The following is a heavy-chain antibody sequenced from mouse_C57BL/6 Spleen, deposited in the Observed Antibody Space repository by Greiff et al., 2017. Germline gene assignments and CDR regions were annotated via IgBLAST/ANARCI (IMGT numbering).Heavy chain of an antibody. CDR3: ARREHGHYFDD. V-gene: IGHV1-61*01. CDR2: IYPSDSET. J-gene: IGHJ2*01. Sequence: QVQLQQPGAELVRPGSSVKLSCKSSGYTFTSYWMDWVKQRPGQGLEWIGNIYPSDSETHYNQKFKDKATVTVDKSSSTAYMQLSSLTSEDSAVYYCARREHGHYFDDRGQGTTLPVSS. CDR1: GYTFTSYW.